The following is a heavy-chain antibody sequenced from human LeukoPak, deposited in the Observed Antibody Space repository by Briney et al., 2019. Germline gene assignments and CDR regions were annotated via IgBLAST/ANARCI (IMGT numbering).Heavy chain of an antibody. D-gene: IGHD3-22*01. J-gene: IGHJ3*02. Sequence: GRSLRLSCAASGFTFDDYAMHWVRQAPGKGLEWVSGISWNSGSIGYADSVKGRFTISRDNAKNSLYLQMNSLRAEDTALYYCAKDINYYDSSGFDAFDIWRQGTMVTVSS. CDR1: GFTFDDYA. V-gene: IGHV3-9*01. CDR2: ISWNSGSI. CDR3: AKDINYYDSSGFDAFDI.